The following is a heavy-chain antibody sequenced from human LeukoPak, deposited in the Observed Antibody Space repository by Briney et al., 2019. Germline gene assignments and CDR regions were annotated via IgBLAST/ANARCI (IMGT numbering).Heavy chain of an antibody. J-gene: IGHJ1*01. CDR2: ISGSGGST. V-gene: IGHV3-23*01. Sequence: EGSLRLSCAASGFTFSNYAMSWVRQAPGKGLEWVSAISGSGGSTYYADSVKGRFTISRDNSKNTLYLQMNSLRAEDTAVYYCARPPRGGIVGATTTQYFQHWGQGTLVTVSS. D-gene: IGHD1-26*01. CDR1: GFTFSNYA. CDR3: ARPPRGGIVGATTTQYFQH.